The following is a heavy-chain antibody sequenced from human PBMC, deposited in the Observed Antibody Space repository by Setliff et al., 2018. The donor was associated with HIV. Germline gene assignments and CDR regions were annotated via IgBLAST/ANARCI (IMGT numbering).Heavy chain of an antibody. J-gene: IGHJ3*01. V-gene: IGHV1-2*02. CDR3: ARQDHSSVNTGSLYAFDV. Sequence: ASVKVSCKASGYSFTAYYIHFVRQAPGQGLEWMGWIQTNSGGTKSAQKFQGRVTMTRDTSISTAYMELNSLTSDDTAVYYCARQDHSSVNTGSLYAFDVWGQGTMVTVSS. CDR2: IQTNSGGT. D-gene: IGHD2-8*02. CDR1: GYSFTAYY.